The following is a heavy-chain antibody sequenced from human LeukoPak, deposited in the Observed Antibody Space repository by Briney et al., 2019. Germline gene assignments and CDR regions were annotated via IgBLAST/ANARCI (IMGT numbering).Heavy chain of an antibody. CDR1: GFTVSSNY. CDR3: ATRITMVRGAFDI. V-gene: IGHV3-66*01. D-gene: IGHD3-10*01. Sequence: GGSLRLSCAASGFTVSSNYMNWVRQAPGKGLEWVSVIYSGGSTYYADSVKGRFTIYRDNSKNTLYLQMNSLRAEDTAVYYCATRITMVRGAFDIWGQGTMVTVSS. CDR2: IYSGGST. J-gene: IGHJ3*02.